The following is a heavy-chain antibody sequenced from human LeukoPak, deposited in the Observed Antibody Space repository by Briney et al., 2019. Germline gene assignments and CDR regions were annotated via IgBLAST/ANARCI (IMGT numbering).Heavy chain of an antibody. D-gene: IGHD1-26*01. J-gene: IGHJ4*02. CDR3: ARGVLVGATGYYFNY. Sequence: SETLSLTCTVSGGSVSSGGYYWRWIRQPPGKGLECIGYMYYSGSTNYNPSLKSRATISVDTSKNQFSLKLSSVTAADTATYYCARGVLVGATGYYFNYWGQGTLVTVSS. CDR2: MYYSGST. CDR1: GGSVSSGGYY. V-gene: IGHV4-61*08.